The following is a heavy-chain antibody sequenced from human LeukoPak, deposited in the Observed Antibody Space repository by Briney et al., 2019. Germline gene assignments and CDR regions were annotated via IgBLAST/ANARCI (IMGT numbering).Heavy chain of an antibody. CDR1: GGSFSGYY. CDR3: ASLVHDYVWGSYRYTPYFDY. J-gene: IGHJ4*02. Sequence: SETLSLTCAVYGGSFSGYYWSWIRQPPGKGLEWIGEFNHSGSTNYNPSLKSRVTISVDTSKNQFSLKLSSVTAADTAVYYCASLVHDYVWGSYRYTPYFDYWGQGTLVTVSS. D-gene: IGHD3-16*02. CDR2: FNHSGST. V-gene: IGHV4-34*01.